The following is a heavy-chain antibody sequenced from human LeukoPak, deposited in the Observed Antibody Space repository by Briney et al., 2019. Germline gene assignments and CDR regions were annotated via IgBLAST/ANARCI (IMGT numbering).Heavy chain of an antibody. CDR3: ARDKVTY. V-gene: IGHV3-7*01. CDR1: GFTFSNYW. Sequence: GGSLGLSRAASGFTFSNYWMSWVRQAPGTGLEWVAHINKDGSEKYYVDSVKGRFTISRDNAKNSLYLQMNSLRVEDTAVYYCARDKVTYWGQGALVTVSS. J-gene: IGHJ4*02. CDR2: INKDGSEK.